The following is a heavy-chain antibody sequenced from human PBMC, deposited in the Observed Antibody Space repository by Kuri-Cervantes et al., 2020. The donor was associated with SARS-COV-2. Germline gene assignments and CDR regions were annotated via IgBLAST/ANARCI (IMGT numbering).Heavy chain of an antibody. D-gene: IGHD6-13*01. Sequence: GSLRLSCTVSGGSISSSSYYWGWIRQPPGKGLEWIGSIYYSGSTYYNPSLKSRVTISVDTSKNQFSLKLSSVTAADTAVYYCAIPIRIAAAGMWFDPWGQGTLVTVSS. CDR2: IYYSGST. CDR3: AIPIRIAAAGMWFDP. V-gene: IGHV4-39*01. J-gene: IGHJ5*02. CDR1: GGSISSSSYY.